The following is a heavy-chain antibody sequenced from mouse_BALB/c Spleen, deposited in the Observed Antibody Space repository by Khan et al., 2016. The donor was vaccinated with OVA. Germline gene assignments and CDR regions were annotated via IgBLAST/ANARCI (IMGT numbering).Heavy chain of an antibody. CDR1: GYTFTSYV. D-gene: IGHD1-1*01. V-gene: IGHV1S136*01. Sequence: VQLLQSGPELVKPGASVKMSCKASGYTFTSYVMHWVKQKPGQGLEWIGYIYPYNDDTKYNEKFKGKATLTSDKSSSTAYMELSSLTSEDSAVYYCATQGSTDPWFAYWGQGTLVTVSA. CDR2: IYPYNDDT. CDR3: ATQGSTDPWFAY. J-gene: IGHJ3*01.